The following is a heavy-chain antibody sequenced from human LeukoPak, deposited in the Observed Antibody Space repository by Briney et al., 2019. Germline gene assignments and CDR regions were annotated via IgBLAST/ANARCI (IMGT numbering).Heavy chain of an antibody. D-gene: IGHD6-6*01. CDR2: ISGSGGST. V-gene: IGHV3-23*01. CDR3: AREWRGSSLAFDI. J-gene: IGHJ3*02. Sequence: QTGGSLRLSCAASGFTFSSYAMSWVRQAPGKGLEWASAISGSGGSTYYADSVKGRFTISRDNAKNSLYLQMNSLRAEDTAVYYCAREWRGSSLAFDIWGQGTMVTVSS. CDR1: GFTFSSYA.